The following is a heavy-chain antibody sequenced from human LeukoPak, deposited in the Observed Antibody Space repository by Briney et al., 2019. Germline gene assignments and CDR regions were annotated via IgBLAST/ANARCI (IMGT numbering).Heavy chain of an antibody. D-gene: IGHD4-17*01. CDR2: ISWNSGSI. V-gene: IGHV3-9*01. CDR3: AKTTNGDYGVPLDY. CDR1: GFTFDDYA. J-gene: IGHJ4*02. Sequence: PGGSLRLSCAASGFTFDDYAMHWVRQAPGKGLEWVSGISWNSGSIGYADSVKGRFTISRDNAKNSLYLQMNSLRAEDTALYYCAKTTNGDYGVPLDYWGQGTLVTVSS.